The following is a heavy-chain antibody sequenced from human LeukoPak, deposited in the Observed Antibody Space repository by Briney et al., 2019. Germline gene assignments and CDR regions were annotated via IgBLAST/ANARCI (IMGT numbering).Heavy chain of an antibody. D-gene: IGHD3-10*01. V-gene: IGHV4-4*07. Sequence: SETLSLTCTVSGDSISNYYWSWIRQPAGKGLEWIGRIYTSGSTNYNPPLKSRVTMSVDTSKNQFSLKLSSVTAADTAVYYCARVSLVRGAPDYYFDYWGQGTLVTVSS. CDR1: GDSISNYY. CDR2: IYTSGST. CDR3: ARVSLVRGAPDYYFDY. J-gene: IGHJ4*02.